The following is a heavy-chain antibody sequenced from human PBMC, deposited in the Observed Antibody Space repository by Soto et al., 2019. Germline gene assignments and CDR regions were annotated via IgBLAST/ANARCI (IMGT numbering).Heavy chain of an antibody. Sequence: QVQLVQSGAEVKKPGASVKLSCRTSGYTFTHYYIHWVRQAPGQGLEWLAIINPASGSKNYAQDFQGTVTLTMDTSPTTVYMELSGLRAEDTAIFYCARDFAAGDHWGQGTLVTVSS. CDR2: INPASGSK. CDR1: GYTFTHYY. V-gene: IGHV1-46*01. D-gene: IGHD6-13*01. CDR3: ARDFAAGDH. J-gene: IGHJ4*02.